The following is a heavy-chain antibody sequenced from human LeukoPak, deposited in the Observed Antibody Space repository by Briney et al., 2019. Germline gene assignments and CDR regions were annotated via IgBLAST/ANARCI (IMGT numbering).Heavy chain of an antibody. J-gene: IGHJ4*02. V-gene: IGHV1-8*01. CDR2: MNPNNCNT. D-gene: IGHD2-15*01. Sequence: SVKVSCKASVYTFTSYDINWVRQATRQGLNWMEWMNPNNCNTGYAQKFQGTVTMARNTSISTAYMELSSRRSEDTAVYYCARSQGRVVVAAKRYYFDYWGEGTLVTVSS. CDR1: VYTFTSYD. CDR3: ARSQGRVVVAAKRYYFDY.